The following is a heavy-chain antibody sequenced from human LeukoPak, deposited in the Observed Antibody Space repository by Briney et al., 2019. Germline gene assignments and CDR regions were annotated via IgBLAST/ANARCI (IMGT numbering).Heavy chain of an antibody. CDR2: IYYAGSS. Sequence: SEALSLTCTVSDVSIKNYYWSWIRQPPGKGLEWIANIYYAGSSNYNPSLKSRVSVSIDASKNQLSLKLTSVTAADTAIYYCARQAVIIPTGMEGPWFDPWGQGTLVTVSS. CDR1: DVSIKNYY. V-gene: IGHV4-59*08. J-gene: IGHJ5*02. CDR3: ARQAVIIPTGMEGPWFDP. D-gene: IGHD2/OR15-2a*01.